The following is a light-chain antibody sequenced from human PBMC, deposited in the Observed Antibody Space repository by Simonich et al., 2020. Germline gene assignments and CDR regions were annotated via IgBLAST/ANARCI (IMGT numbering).Light chain of an antibody. V-gene: IGKV4-1*01. CDR2: WAS. Sequence: DIVMTQSPDSLAVSLGERATINCKSSQRVLYSSNHKNYLAWYQQKPGQPPKLLIYWASTRESGVPDRLSGSGSGTDFTLTISSLQAEDVAVYYCQQYYSTPYTFGQGTKLEIK. CDR1: QRVLYSSNHKNY. J-gene: IGKJ2*01. CDR3: QQYYSTPYT.